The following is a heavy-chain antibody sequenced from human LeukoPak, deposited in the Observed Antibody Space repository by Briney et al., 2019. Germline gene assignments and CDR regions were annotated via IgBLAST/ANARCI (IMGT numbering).Heavy chain of an antibody. D-gene: IGHD2-15*01. Sequence: PSETLSLTCTVSGGSISSYYWSWVRQAPGKGLEWVANIKQDGSEKYYVDSVKGRFTISRDNAKNSLYLQMNSLRAEDTAVYYCATIKRYDTGRSASVGIDHWGQGTLVTVSS. CDR2: IKQDGSEK. V-gene: IGHV3-7*01. J-gene: IGHJ4*02. CDR1: GGSISSYY. CDR3: ATIKRYDTGRSASVGIDH.